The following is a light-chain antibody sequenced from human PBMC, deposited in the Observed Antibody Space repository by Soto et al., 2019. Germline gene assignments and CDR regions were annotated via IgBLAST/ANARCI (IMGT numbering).Light chain of an antibody. Sequence: QSALTQPASVSGSPGQSITIYCTGTSSDVGGYNYVSWYQQHPGKAPKLMIYDVSNRPSGVSNRFSGSKSGNTVSLTISGVQAEDEADYYCSSYTSSSTLLYVFGTGTKVTVL. J-gene: IGLJ1*01. CDR1: SSDVGGYNY. CDR2: DVS. V-gene: IGLV2-14*01. CDR3: SSYTSSSTLLYV.